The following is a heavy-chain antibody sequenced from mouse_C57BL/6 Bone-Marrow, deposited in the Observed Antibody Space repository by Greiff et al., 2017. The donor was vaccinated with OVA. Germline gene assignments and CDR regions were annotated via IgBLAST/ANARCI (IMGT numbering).Heavy chain of an antibody. CDR3: ENEYYEYLFGY. J-gene: IGHJ3*01. V-gene: IGHV5-4*03. Sequence: DVKLVESGGGLVKPGGSLKLSCAASGFTFSSYAMSWVRQTPEKRLEWVATISDGGSYTYYPDNVKGRFTISRDNAKNNLYLQMSHLEAEDTAIWYSENEYYEYLFGYWGQGTMVTVSA. CDR1: GFTFSSYA. D-gene: IGHD2-4*01. CDR2: ISDGGSYT.